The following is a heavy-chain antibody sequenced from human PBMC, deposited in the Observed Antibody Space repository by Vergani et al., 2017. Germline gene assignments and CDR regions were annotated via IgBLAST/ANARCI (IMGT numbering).Heavy chain of an antibody. Sequence: EVQLVESGGGLVKPGGSLRLSCAASGFTFSSYSMNWVRQAPGKGLEWVSAISGSGGSTYYADSVKGRFTISRDNSKNTLYLQMNSLRAEDTAVYYCAKVLSPKYYYGSGSYYNPDAFDIWGQGTMVTVSS. CDR3: AKVLSPKYYYGSGSYYNPDAFDI. V-gene: IGHV3-23*04. CDR1: GFTFSSYS. CDR2: ISGSGGST. D-gene: IGHD3-10*01. J-gene: IGHJ3*02.